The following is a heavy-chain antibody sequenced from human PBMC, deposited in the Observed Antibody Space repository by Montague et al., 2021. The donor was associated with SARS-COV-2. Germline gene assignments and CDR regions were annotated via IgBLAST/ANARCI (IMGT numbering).Heavy chain of an antibody. CDR2: IHSNGST. Sequence: TLSLTCTVSGGSINKGDHYWNWIRQHPGKGLEWIGYIHSNGSTYSKPSLKSRVTISVDMSKNRFSLKLTSVTAADTAVYYCAGGYGSGSYSSWGQGTLVTVSS. D-gene: IGHD3-10*01. V-gene: IGHV4-31*03. J-gene: IGHJ1*01. CDR3: AGGYGSGSYSS. CDR1: GGSINKGDHY.